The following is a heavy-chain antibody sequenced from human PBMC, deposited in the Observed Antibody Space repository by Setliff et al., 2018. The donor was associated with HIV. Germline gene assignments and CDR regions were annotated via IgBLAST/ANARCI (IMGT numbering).Heavy chain of an antibody. CDR3: AREGGQGYSGSGSFYHRNFDL. CDR2: INQSGNT. V-gene: IGHV4-34*01. D-gene: IGHD3-10*01. Sequence: SETLSLTCAVYGGSLSGYYWSWVRQSPGRGLEWIGEINQSGNTNFNPSLKSRLIISVDTSKSQFSLELTSVTAADTALYYCAREGGQGYSGSGSFYHRNFDLWGRGTLVTVSS. CDR1: GGSLSGYY. J-gene: IGHJ2*01.